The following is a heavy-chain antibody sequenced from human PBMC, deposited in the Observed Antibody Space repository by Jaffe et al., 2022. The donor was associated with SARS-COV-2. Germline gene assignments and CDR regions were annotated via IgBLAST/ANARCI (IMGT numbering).Heavy chain of an antibody. CDR2: ISYDGSNK. J-gene: IGHJ3*02. CDR3: ARDSTMIVVVPLSLGAFDI. V-gene: IGHV3-30-3*01. D-gene: IGHD3-22*01. CDR1: GFTFSSYA. Sequence: QVQLVESGGGVVQPGRSLRLSCAASGFTFSSYAMHWVRQAPGKGLEWVAVISYDGSNKYYADSVKGRFTISRDNSKNTLYLQMNSLRAEDTAVYYCARDSTMIVVVPLSLGAFDIWGQGTMVTVSS.